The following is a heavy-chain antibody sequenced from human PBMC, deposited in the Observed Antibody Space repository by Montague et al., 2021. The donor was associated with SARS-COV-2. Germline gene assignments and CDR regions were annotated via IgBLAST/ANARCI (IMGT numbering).Heavy chain of an antibody. CDR2: IYWNDDK. D-gene: IGHD6-19*01. CDR1: GFSLDSRGVG. Sequence: TLSLTCTFSGFSLDSRGVGVGWIRQPPGKALECLALIYWNDDKRHSPSLKTRLTVTKDTSKNQVVLTMTNVDPVDTATYFCAHKNSGWPIEFANWGRGALVTVSS. CDR3: AHKNSGWPIEFAN. J-gene: IGHJ4*02. V-gene: IGHV2-5*01.